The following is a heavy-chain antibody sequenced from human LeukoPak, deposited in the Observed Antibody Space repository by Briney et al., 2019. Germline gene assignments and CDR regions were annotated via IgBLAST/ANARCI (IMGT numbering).Heavy chain of an antibody. CDR1: GFTFSTYS. V-gene: IGHV3-33*08. CDR3: AREFGKYYFDY. CDR2: IWYDGSNK. J-gene: IGHJ4*02. Sequence: GGSLRLSCAASGFTFSTYSMNWVRQAPGKGLEWVAIIWYDGSNKYYADSVKGRFTISRDNSKNTLYLQMNSLRAEDTAVYYCAREFGKYYFDYWGQGTLVTVSS. D-gene: IGHD3-16*01.